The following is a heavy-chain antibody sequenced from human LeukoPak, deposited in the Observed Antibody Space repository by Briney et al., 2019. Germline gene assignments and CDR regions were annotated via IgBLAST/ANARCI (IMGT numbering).Heavy chain of an antibody. CDR2: INPNSVGT. D-gene: IGHD5-18*01. V-gene: IGHV1-2*02. CDR3: ARGPPVWKQPWLEYYFDY. Sequence: ASVKVSCKASGYTFTGYYMHWVRQAPGQGLEWMGWINPNSVGTNYAQKFQGRVTMTRDTSISTAYMELSRLRSDDTAVYYCARGPPVWKQPWLEYYFDYWGQGTLVTVSS. J-gene: IGHJ4*02. CDR1: GYTFTGYY.